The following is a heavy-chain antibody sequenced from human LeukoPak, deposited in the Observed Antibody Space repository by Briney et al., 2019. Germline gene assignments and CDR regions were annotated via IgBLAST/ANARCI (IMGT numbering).Heavy chain of an antibody. CDR2: ISTYNGNT. D-gene: IGHD3-10*01. V-gene: IGHV1-18*01. Sequence: ASVKVSCKASGYTFTSYGISWVRQAPGQRLEYMGWISTYNGNTNYAQRLQGRVTMTADTSTNTAYMELRSLRSDDTAVYYCAARSGTYPYYFDYWGQGTLVTVSS. J-gene: IGHJ4*02. CDR3: AARSGTYPYYFDY. CDR1: GYTFTSYG.